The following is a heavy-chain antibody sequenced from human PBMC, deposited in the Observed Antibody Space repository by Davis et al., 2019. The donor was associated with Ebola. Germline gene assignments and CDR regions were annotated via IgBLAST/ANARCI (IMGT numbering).Heavy chain of an antibody. D-gene: IGHD3-3*01. CDR2: ISAYNGNT. Sequence: ASVKVSCKASGYTFTSYGISWVRQAPGQGLEWMGWISAYNGNTNYAQKLQGRVTMTTDTSTSTAYMELRSLRSDDTAVYYCARSVSVFGVVIGSYYYYYGMDVWGQGTTVTVSS. V-gene: IGHV1-18*01. CDR3: ARSVSVFGVVIGSYYYYYGMDV. J-gene: IGHJ6*02. CDR1: GYTFTSYG.